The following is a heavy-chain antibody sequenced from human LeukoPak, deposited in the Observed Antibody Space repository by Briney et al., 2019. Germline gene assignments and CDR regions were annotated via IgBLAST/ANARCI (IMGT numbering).Heavy chain of an antibody. V-gene: IGHV3-23*01. D-gene: IGHD3-22*01. CDR1: GFTFSSYA. CDR2: ISGSGGST. CDR3: AKAYYDSSGYYYDDAFDI. J-gene: IGHJ3*02. Sequence: PGGSLRLSCAASGFTFSSYAMSWVRQAPGKGLEWVSAISGSGGSTYYADSVKGRFTISRDNSKNTLYLQMNSLRAEDTAVYYCAKAYYDSSGYYYDDAFDIWGQGTMVTASS.